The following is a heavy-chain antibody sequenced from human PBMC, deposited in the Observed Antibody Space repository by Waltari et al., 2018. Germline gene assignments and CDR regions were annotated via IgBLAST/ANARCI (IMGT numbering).Heavy chain of an antibody. CDR3: ARDLAVAGREQYFQH. Sequence: EVQLVESGGGLVQPGGSLRLSCAASGFTFSSYWMSWVRQAPGKGLEWVANIKQDGSEKYYVDSVKGRFNISRDNAKNALYLQMNSLRAEDTAVYYCARDLAVAGREQYFQHWGQGTLVTVSS. V-gene: IGHV3-7*01. CDR1: GFTFSSYW. CDR2: IKQDGSEK. J-gene: IGHJ1*01. D-gene: IGHD6-19*01.